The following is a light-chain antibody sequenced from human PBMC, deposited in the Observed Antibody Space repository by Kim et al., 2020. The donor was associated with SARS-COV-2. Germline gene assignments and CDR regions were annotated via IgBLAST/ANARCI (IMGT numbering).Light chain of an antibody. Sequence: EIVLTQSPATLSLSPGERATLSCRASQSVTSNLAWYLQTPGQAPRLLVYAASTTATGVSARFSGSGSGTEFTLTVSRLQSEDSAVYYCQQYNNWPHTFGQGTKLEI. CDR3: QQYNNWPHT. CDR1: QSVTSN. J-gene: IGKJ2*01. V-gene: IGKV3-15*01. CDR2: AAS.